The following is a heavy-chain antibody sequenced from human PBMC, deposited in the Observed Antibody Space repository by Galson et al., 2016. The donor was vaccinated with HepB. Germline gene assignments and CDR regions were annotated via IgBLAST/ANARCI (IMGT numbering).Heavy chain of an antibody. J-gene: IGHJ6*02. CDR3: AKGSIWVSAALYGMDV. Sequence: SLRLSCAASGFTFSDFGMHWVRQAPGKGLEWLAGIWADGSNKYYADSVKGRFTVSRDNSKTTLYVQMTSLRVEDTAAYYCAKGSIWVSAALYGMDVWGQGTLVTVSS. CDR1: GFTFSDFG. CDR2: IWADGSNK. V-gene: IGHV3-33*06. D-gene: IGHD2-21*01.